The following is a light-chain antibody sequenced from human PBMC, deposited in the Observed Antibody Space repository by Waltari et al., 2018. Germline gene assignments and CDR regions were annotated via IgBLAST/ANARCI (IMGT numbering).Light chain of an antibody. V-gene: IGKV3-20*01. Sequence: EIVLTPSPGTLSLSPGERATISCRASQSVSRSLAWYQQKPGQAPRLLIYGASNRATGIPDRFSGSGSGTDFSLIITRLEPEDFAMYYCQHYVRLPATFGQGTKVEIK. CDR2: GAS. CDR3: QHYVRLPAT. CDR1: QSVSRS. J-gene: IGKJ1*01.